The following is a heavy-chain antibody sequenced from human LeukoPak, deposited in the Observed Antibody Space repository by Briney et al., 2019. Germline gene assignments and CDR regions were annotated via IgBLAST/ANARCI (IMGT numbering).Heavy chain of an antibody. D-gene: IGHD3-9*01. CDR2: IYYSGST. CDR3: ARDDNFSSDS. J-gene: IGHJ4*02. Sequence: SETLSLTCTVSGGSISSYYWSWIRQPPGKGLEWIGYIYYSGSTNYNPSLKSRVTISVDTSKNQFSLKLSSVTAADTAVYYCARDDNFSSDSWGQGTLVIVSS. V-gene: IGHV4-59*01. CDR1: GGSISSYY.